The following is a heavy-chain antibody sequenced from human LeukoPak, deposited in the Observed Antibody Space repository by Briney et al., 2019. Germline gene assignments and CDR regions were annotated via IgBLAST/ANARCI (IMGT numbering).Heavy chain of an antibody. CDR3: ARDTLWSSGSYKYHYGMDV. D-gene: IGHD1-26*01. CDR1: GYTFTGYY. Sequence: GASVKVSCKASGYTFTGYYMHWVRQAPGQGVEWMGWINPNSGGTNYAQKFQGRVTMTRETSISTAYMELSRLRSDDTAVYYCARDTLWSSGSYKYHYGMDVWGQGTTVTVSS. J-gene: IGHJ6*02. V-gene: IGHV1-2*02. CDR2: INPNSGGT.